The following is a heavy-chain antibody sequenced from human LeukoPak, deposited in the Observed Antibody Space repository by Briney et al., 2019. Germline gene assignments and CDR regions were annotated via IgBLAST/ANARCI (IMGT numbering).Heavy chain of an antibody. Sequence: GGSLRLSCAASGFTLSSYWMHWVCQAPGKGLVWVSCINGDGSSTEYADSVKGRFTISRDNAKNTLYLQVNSLRAEDTAVYYCAQGGSPGAFDHWGQGTLVTVSS. V-gene: IGHV3-74*01. CDR1: GFTLSSYW. J-gene: IGHJ4*02. CDR3: AQGGSPGAFDH. CDR2: INGDGSST. D-gene: IGHD1-26*01.